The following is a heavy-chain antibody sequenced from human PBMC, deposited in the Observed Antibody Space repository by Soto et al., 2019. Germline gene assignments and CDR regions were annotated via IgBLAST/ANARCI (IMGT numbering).Heavy chain of an antibody. V-gene: IGHV4-34*01. CDR1: GGSFSGYY. CDR2: INHSGST. CDR3: VRGTSGYYYGY. J-gene: IGHJ4*02. D-gene: IGHD3-22*01. Sequence: SETLSLTCAVYGGSFSGYYWSWIRQPPGKGLEWIGEINHSGSTNYNPSLKSRVTISVDTSKNQFSLKLSSVTAADTAVYYCVRGTSGYYYGYWGQGTLVTVSS.